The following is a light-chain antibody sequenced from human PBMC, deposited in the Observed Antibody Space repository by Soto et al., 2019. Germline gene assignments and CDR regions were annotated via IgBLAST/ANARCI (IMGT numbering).Light chain of an antibody. V-gene: IGKV3-15*01. CDR1: QSVSSK. J-gene: IGKJ1*01. CDR2: GAS. CDR3: HHYKSWPPLT. Sequence: EIAMTQSPATLSVSPGERATISCRASQSVSSKLAWYQQKPGQAPRLIIYGASTRATGIPARFSGSGSGTEFTRTISSRQSEDFAVYYCHHYKSWPPLTFGQGTKWELK.